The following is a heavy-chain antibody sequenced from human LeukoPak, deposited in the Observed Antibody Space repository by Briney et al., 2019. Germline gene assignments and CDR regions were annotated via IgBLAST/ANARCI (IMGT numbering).Heavy chain of an antibody. CDR2: IYYSGST. CDR1: GGSISSSSYY. V-gene: IGHV4-39*01. D-gene: IGHD2-2*01. Sequence: SETLSLTCTVSGGSISSSSYYWGWIRQPPGKGLEWIGSIYYSGSTYYNPSLKSRVTISVDTSKNQFSLKLSSVTAADTAVYYCARGRCSSTSCHGAFDIWGQGTMVTVSS. J-gene: IGHJ3*02. CDR3: ARGRCSSTSCHGAFDI.